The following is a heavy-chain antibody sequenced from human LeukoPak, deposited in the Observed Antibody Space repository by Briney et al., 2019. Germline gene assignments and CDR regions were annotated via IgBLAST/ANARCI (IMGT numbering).Heavy chain of an antibody. CDR1: GGSISSGSYY. CDR3: ARGVESSSSWYRTWPYNWFDP. J-gene: IGHJ5*02. D-gene: IGHD6-13*01. V-gene: IGHV4-61*02. Sequence: SETLSLTCTVSGGSISSGSYYWSWIRQPAGKGLEWIGRIYTSGSTNYNPSLKSRVTISVDTSKNQFSLKLSSVTAADTAVYYCARGVESSSSWYRTWPYNWFDPWGQGTLVTVSS. CDR2: IYTSGST.